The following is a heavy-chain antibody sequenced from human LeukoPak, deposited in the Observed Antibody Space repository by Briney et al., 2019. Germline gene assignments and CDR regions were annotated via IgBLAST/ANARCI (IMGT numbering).Heavy chain of an antibody. Sequence: GGSLRLSCAASGFTFSSYAMSWVRQAPGKGLEWVSAISGSGGSTYYADSVKGRFTISRDNSKNTLYLQMNSLRAEDTAVYYCAKARYFDWIFPLDYWGQGTLVTVSS. V-gene: IGHV3-23*01. CDR2: ISGSGGST. D-gene: IGHD3-9*01. CDR1: GFTFSSYA. CDR3: AKARYFDWIFPLDY. J-gene: IGHJ4*02.